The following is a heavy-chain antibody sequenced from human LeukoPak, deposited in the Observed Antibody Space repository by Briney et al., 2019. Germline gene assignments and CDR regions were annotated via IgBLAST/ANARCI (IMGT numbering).Heavy chain of an antibody. V-gene: IGHV3-30*03. Sequence: TPCLSPVDPEFDFSSYGMDRVRQATGKGMERLAVISYDGSNKYYADSVKGRFTISRDNSKNTLYLQMNSLRAEDTAVYYCAREGEVLYFDWSNWFDPWGQGTLVTVSS. J-gene: IGHJ5*02. CDR3: AREGEVLYFDWSNWFDP. CDR2: ISYDGSNK. D-gene: IGHD3-9*01. CDR1: EFDFSSYG.